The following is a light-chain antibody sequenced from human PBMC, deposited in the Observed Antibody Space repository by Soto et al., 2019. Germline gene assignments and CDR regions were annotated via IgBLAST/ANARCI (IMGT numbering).Light chain of an antibody. V-gene: IGLV2-14*01. J-gene: IGLJ2*01. CDR1: SSDVGGYNY. Sequence: QSVLTQPASVSGSPGQSITISFTGTSSDVGGYNYVSWYQQHPGKAPKLMIYDVSNRPSGVSNRFSGSKSGNTASLTISGLQAEDEADYYCSSYTSSSNVVFGGGTKLTVL. CDR3: SSYTSSSNVV. CDR2: DVS.